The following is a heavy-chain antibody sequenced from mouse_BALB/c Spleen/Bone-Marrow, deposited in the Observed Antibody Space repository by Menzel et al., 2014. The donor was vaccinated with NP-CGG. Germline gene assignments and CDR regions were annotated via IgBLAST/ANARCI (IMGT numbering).Heavy chain of an antibody. CDR1: GFDFSGFW. CDR2: TNPDSSTV. Sequence: EVMLVESGGGLVQPGGSLKLSCAASGFDFSGFWMGWVRQAPGKGLEWIGETNPDSSTVNYAPSLKDRFVISRDNAKNTLYLQVSKVRSEDTALYYCARLGYYGGFAYWGQGTLVTVSA. J-gene: IGHJ3*01. D-gene: IGHD2-3*01. CDR3: ARLGYYGGFAY. V-gene: IGHV4-1*02.